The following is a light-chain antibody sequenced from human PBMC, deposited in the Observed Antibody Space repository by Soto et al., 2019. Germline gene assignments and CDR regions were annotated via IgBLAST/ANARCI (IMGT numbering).Light chain of an antibody. CDR2: SNN. V-gene: IGLV1-44*01. CDR1: SSNIGSNT. Sequence: QSVLTQPPSASRTPGQRVTISCSGSSSNIGSNTVSWYQQLPGTAPKLLIYSNNRRPSGVPERFSGSNSGTSASLAISGLQSEDEADYYCAAWDDSLNGFYVFGTGTKVTV. CDR3: AAWDDSLNGFYV. J-gene: IGLJ1*01.